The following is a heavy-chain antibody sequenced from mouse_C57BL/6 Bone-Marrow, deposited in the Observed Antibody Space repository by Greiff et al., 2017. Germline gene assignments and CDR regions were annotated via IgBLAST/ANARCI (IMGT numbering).Heavy chain of an antibody. D-gene: IGHD1-1*01. CDR2: FHPYNDDT. CDR3: ARPHSYGSSLFAY. J-gene: IGHJ3*01. CDR1: GYTFTTYP. Sequence: QVQLKESGAELVKPGASVKMSCKASGYTFTTYPIEWMKQNHGKSLEWIGNFHPYNDDTKYNEKFKGKATLTVEKSSSTVYLELSRLTSDDSAVYDCARPHSYGSSLFAYWGQGTLVTVSA. V-gene: IGHV1-47*01.